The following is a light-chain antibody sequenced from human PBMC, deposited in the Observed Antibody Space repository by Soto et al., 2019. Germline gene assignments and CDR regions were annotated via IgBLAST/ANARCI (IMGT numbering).Light chain of an antibody. CDR2: KAS. J-gene: IGKJ1*01. V-gene: IGKV1-5*03. CDR1: QSISTW. CDR3: QQYSTYTPRT. Sequence: DIQLTQSPSTLSASVGDRVTITCRASQSISTWLAWYQQKPGTAPKLLIHKASTLESGVPSRFSGSRSGTEFTLTVSSLQPDDFATYYCQQYSTYTPRTFGQGTKVDIK.